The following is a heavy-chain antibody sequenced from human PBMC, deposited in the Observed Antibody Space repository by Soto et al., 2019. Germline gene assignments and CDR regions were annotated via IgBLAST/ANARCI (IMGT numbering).Heavy chain of an antibody. CDR3: ARGFSIFGVVEGWFDP. D-gene: IGHD3-3*01. CDR1: GGSFSGYY. Sequence: SETLSLTCAVYGGSFSGYYWSWIRQPPGKGLEWIGEINHSGSTNYNPSLKSRVTISVDTSKNQFSLKLSSVTAADTAVYYCARGFSIFGVVEGWFDPWGQGTLVTVSS. J-gene: IGHJ5*02. CDR2: INHSGST. V-gene: IGHV4-34*01.